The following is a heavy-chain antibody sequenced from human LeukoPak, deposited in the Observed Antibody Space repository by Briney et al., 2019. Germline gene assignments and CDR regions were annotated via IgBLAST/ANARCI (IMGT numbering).Heavy chain of an antibody. CDR3: AGHSQVVRGWFDP. D-gene: IGHD3-10*01. CDR1: GGSISSYY. V-gene: IGHV4-59*08. J-gene: IGHJ5*02. CDR2: IFHSGST. Sequence: PSETLSLTCTVSGGSISSYYWSWIRQPPGKGLEWIGYIFHSGSTNYSPSLKSRVTMSVDTSKSQFSLKLSSVTAADTAVYYCAGHSQVVRGWFDPWGQGTLVTVSS.